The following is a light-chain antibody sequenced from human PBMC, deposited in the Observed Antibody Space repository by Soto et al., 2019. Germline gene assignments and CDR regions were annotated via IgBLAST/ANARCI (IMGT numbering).Light chain of an antibody. CDR3: QQYNRRT. CDR2: KAS. CDR1: QSISTW. Sequence: DIQMTQSPSTLPASVGDRVTITCRANQSISTWLAWYQQKPGKAPNLLIYKASRLETGVPSRFSGSGSGTEFTLTISSLQPDDFATYYCQQYNRRTFGQGTKVDI. V-gene: IGKV1-5*03. J-gene: IGKJ1*01.